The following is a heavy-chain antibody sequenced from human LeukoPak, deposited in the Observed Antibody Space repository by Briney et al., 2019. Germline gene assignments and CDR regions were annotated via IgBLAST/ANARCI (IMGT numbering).Heavy chain of an antibody. Sequence: ASVKVSCKASGYTFIGYYIHWVRQAPGQGLEWMGWINPNSGGTNYAQKFQGRVTMTRDTSISTAYMELSRLRSDDTAVYYCASPGGLREWELLFNWGQGTLVTVSS. J-gene: IGHJ4*02. V-gene: IGHV1-2*02. D-gene: IGHD1-26*01. CDR2: INPNSGGT. CDR3: ASPGGLREWELLFN. CDR1: GYTFIGYY.